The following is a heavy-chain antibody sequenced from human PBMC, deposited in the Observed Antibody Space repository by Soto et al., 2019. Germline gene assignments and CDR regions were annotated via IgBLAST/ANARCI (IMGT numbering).Heavy chain of an antibody. V-gene: IGHV3-66*01. CDR1: GFTVSSNY. CDR2: IYSGGST. D-gene: IGHD5-18*01. CDR3: AREYSYGYYSYYAMDV. J-gene: IGHJ6*02. Sequence: EVQLVESGGGLVQPGGSLRLSCAASGFTVSSNYMSWARQAPGKGLEWVSVIYSGGSTYYADSVKGRFTISRDNSKNTLYLQMNSLSAEDTAVYYCAREYSYGYYSYYAMDVWGQGTTVTVSS.